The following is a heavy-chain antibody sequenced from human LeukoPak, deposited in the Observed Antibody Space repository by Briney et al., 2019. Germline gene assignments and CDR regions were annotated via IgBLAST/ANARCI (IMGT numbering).Heavy chain of an antibody. V-gene: IGHV3-74*01. D-gene: IGHD1-1*01. CDR2: INSDGSDT. Sequence: PGGSLRLSCAASRFTFSTYWMHWVRQAAGKGLVWVSRINSDGSDTSYADSVKGRFTISRDNAKNTLYLQMNSLRAEDTAVYYCARDLRTGTTRGAFDIWGQGTMVTVSS. CDR3: ARDLRTGTTRGAFDI. CDR1: RFTFSTYW. J-gene: IGHJ3*02.